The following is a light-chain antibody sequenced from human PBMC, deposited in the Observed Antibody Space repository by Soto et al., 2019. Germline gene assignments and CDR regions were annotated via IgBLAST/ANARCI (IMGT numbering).Light chain of an antibody. Sequence: QSVLTQPPSASGTPGQRVIISCSGSSSNLGSNTANWYQQFPGTAPKVVIYSDNQRPSGVPARFSVSKSGTSASLAVSGLQSEDEAEYSCATWDDSLNGPVLGGGTQLTVL. CDR2: SDN. CDR3: ATWDDSLNGPV. CDR1: SSNLGSNT. V-gene: IGLV1-44*01. J-gene: IGLJ3*02.